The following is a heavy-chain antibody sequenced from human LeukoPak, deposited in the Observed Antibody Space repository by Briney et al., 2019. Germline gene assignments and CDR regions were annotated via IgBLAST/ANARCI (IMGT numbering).Heavy chain of an antibody. V-gene: IGHV3-7*01. CDR1: GFTFDNYW. J-gene: IGHJ4*02. D-gene: IGHD2-2*02. CDR3: ARPRYCGSYNCYIDF. Sequence: GGSLRLSCAASGFTFDNYWMTWVRQAPGKGLEWVANIKQDGSEKYYVDSVEGRFTISRDNAKNSVYLQMNSLRAEDTAVYYCARPRYCGSYNCYIDFWGQGTLVIVSS. CDR2: IKQDGSEK.